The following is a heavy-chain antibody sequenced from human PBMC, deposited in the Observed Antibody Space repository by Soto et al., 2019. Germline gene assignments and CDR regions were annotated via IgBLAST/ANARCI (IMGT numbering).Heavy chain of an antibody. CDR2: INAGNGNT. V-gene: IGHV1-3*01. Sequence: GASVKVSCKASGYTFTSYAMHWVRQAPGQRXEWMGWINAGNGNTKYSQEFQGRVTITRDTSASTAYMELSSLRSEDTAVYYCARDRPRIEYYYDSSGSDAFDIWGQGTMVTVSS. D-gene: IGHD3-22*01. CDR3: ARDRPRIEYYYDSSGSDAFDI. J-gene: IGHJ3*02. CDR1: GYTFTSYA.